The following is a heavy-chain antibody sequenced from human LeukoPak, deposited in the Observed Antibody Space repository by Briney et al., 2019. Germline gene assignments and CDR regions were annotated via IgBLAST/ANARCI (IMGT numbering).Heavy chain of an antibody. V-gene: IGHV3-30*18. CDR2: ISYDGTNK. CDR3: AKDYWNLVTKDVAYDY. CDR1: GFTFSNYG. D-gene: IGHD4-17*01. J-gene: IGHJ4*02. Sequence: GGSLRLSCAASGFTFSNYGMHWVRQAPGKGLEWVAVISYDGTNKFYADSVKGRFIISRDNSKNTLYLQMNSLRDEDRAVYYCAKDYWNLVTKDVAYDYWGQGTLVTVSS.